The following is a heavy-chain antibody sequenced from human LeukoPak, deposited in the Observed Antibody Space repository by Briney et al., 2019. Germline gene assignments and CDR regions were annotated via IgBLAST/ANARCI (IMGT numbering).Heavy chain of an antibody. CDR3: ATSKGRFGELLASFDY. Sequence: GRSLRLSCAASGFTFSSYAMHWVRQAPGKGLEWVAVIWYDGSNKYYADSVKGRFTISRDNSKNTLYLQMNSLRAEDTAVYYCATSKGRFGELLASFDYWGQGTLVTVSS. D-gene: IGHD3-10*01. CDR2: IWYDGSNK. V-gene: IGHV3-30*04. J-gene: IGHJ4*02. CDR1: GFTFSSYA.